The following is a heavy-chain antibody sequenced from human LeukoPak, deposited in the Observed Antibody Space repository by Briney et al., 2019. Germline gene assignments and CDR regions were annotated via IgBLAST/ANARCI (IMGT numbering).Heavy chain of an antibody. Sequence: GGSLRLSCAASGFTFSSYGMHWVRQAPGKGLEWVAVMWYDGSNKYYVDSVKGRFTISRDNSKNTLYLQMNSLRAEDTAVYYCARDRIVVIPTYRMDVWGQGTTVTVSS. V-gene: IGHV3-33*01. D-gene: IGHD2-2*01. CDR1: GFTFSSYG. J-gene: IGHJ6*02. CDR3: ARDRIVVIPTYRMDV. CDR2: MWYDGSNK.